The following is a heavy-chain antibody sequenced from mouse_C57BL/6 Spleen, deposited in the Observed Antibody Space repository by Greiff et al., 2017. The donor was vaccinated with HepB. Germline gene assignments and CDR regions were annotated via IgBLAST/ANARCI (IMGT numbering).Heavy chain of an antibody. CDR3: ARGNYYGSSFYAMDY. D-gene: IGHD1-1*01. Sequence: QVQLQQPGAELVRPGSSVKLSCKASGYTFTSYWMHWVKQRPIQGLEWIGNIDPSDSETHYNQKFKDKATLTVDKSSRTAYMQLSSLTSEDSAVYYWARGNYYGSSFYAMDYWGQGTSVTVSS. CDR1: GYTFTSYW. CDR2: IDPSDSET. V-gene: IGHV1-52*01. J-gene: IGHJ4*01.